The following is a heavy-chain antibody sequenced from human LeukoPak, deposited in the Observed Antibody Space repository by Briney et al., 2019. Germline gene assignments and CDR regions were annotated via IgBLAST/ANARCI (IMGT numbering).Heavy chain of an antibody. V-gene: IGHV4-59*01. Sequence: SETLSLTCTVSGGSIISYYWSWIRQSPGKGLEWIEYIYHSGSTNSYPSLKSRVTISGDTSKNQFSLRLSSVTAADTAVYYCARSGYGYQKGAFDIWGQGTMVTVSS. CDR2: IYHSGST. CDR1: GGSIISYY. D-gene: IGHD3-16*02. J-gene: IGHJ3*02. CDR3: ARSGYGYQKGAFDI.